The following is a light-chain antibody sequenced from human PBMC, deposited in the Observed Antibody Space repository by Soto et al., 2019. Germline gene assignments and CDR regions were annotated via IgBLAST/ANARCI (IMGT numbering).Light chain of an antibody. CDR2: GAS. V-gene: IGKV3-20*01. J-gene: IGKJ2*01. CDR1: QNIYNNY. CDR3: QRYGSSPPHT. Sequence: EMELTQSPGTLSLSPGEGATLSCRASQNIYNNYLAWYQQKPGQAPSLLISGASSRSTGIPDRFSGSGSGADFTLTISRLESEDFAVYYCQRYGSSPPHTFGQGTKVEIK.